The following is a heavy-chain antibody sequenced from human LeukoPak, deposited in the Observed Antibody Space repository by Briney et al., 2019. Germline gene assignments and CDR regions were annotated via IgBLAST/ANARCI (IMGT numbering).Heavy chain of an antibody. Sequence: PGGSLRLSCAASGFTFSTYWMSWVRQAPGKGLEWVANIVQDGTEKYYVDSVEGRFTISRDNAKNSLYLQMKSLRAEDTAVYYCLRARETDYWGRETLVTVPS. D-gene: IGHD1-26*01. CDR2: IVQDGTEK. CDR3: LRARETDY. J-gene: IGHJ4*02. V-gene: IGHV3-7*03. CDR1: GFTFSTYW.